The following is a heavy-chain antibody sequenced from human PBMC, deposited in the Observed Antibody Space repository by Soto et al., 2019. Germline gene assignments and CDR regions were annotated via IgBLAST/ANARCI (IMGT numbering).Heavy chain of an antibody. CDR2: IYYSGNT. V-gene: IGHV4-61*01. CDR1: GGSVSSGSYY. CDR3: AGADCSSTSCHRLYYYGMEV. D-gene: IGHD2-2*01. Sequence: PSETLSLTCTVSGGSVSSGSYYWSWIRQPPGKGPEWIGYIYYSGNTNYNPSLRSRVTISVDTSKNQLSLELSSVTAADTAVYYCAGADCSSTSCHRLYYYGMEVLGRGATVTVSS. J-gene: IGHJ6*02.